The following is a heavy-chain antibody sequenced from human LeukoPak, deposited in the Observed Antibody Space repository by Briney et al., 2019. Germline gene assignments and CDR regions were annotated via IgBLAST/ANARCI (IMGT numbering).Heavy chain of an antibody. J-gene: IGHJ5*02. CDR3: ARKGPYYYGSGTVFDP. D-gene: IGHD3-10*01. CDR1: GYTFTGYY. Sequence: GASVKVSCKASGYTFTGYYMHWVRQAPGQGLEWMGWINPNNGGTNYAQKFQGRVTMTRDTSISTAYMELSRLRSDDTAVYYCARKGPYYYGSGTVFDPWGQGTLVTVSS. V-gene: IGHV1-2*02. CDR2: INPNNGGT.